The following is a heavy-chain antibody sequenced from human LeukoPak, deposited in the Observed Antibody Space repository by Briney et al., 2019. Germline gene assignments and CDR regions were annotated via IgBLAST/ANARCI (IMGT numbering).Heavy chain of an antibody. V-gene: IGHV1-69*05. CDR1: GGTFSSYA. CDR2: IIPIFGTA. Sequence: SVKVSCKASGGTFSSYAISWVRQAPGQGLEWMGRIIPIFGTANYAQKFQGRVTITTDESTSTAYMELSGLRSEDTAVYYCARPYRYCSGGSCYPDAFDIWGQGTMVTVSS. J-gene: IGHJ3*02. CDR3: ARPYRYCSGGSCYPDAFDI. D-gene: IGHD2-15*01.